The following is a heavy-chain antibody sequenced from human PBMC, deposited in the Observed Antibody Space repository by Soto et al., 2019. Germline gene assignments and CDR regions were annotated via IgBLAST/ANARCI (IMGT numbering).Heavy chain of an antibody. J-gene: IGHJ3*02. CDR1: GFTFSSYW. D-gene: IGHD3-9*01. CDR2: IKQDGSEK. Sequence: EVQLVESGGGLVQPGGSLRLSCAASGFTFSSYWMSWVRQAPGKGLEWVANIKQDGSEKYYVDSVKGRFTISRDNAKNSLYLQMNSLRAEDTAVYYCAREMPRYFDCGAFDICGQGTMVTVSS. V-gene: IGHV3-7*01. CDR3: AREMPRYFDCGAFDI.